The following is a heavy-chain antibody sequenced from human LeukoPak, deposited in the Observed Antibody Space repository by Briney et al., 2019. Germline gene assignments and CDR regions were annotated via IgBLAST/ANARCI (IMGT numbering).Heavy chain of an antibody. Sequence: GRSLRLSCAASGFTFSSYGMHWVRQAPGKGLEWVAVIWYDGSNKYYADSVKGRFTISRDNSKNTLYLQMNSLRAEDTAVYYYARAGYENFFDYWGQGTLVTVSS. CDR3: ARAGYENFFDY. J-gene: IGHJ4*02. CDR1: GFTFSSYG. D-gene: IGHD2-2*01. V-gene: IGHV3-33*01. CDR2: IWYDGSNK.